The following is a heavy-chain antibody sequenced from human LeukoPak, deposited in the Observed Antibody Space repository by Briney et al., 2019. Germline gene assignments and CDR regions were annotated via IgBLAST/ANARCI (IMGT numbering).Heavy chain of an antibody. J-gene: IGHJ4*02. CDR1: GRSFSGYY. CDR2: INHSGST. D-gene: IGHD1-14*01. Sequence: PSETLSLTCGLDGRSFSGYYWSWIRQPPGKGLEWIGEINHSGSTNYNPSLKRRATISVTTSKNQFSLKLSAVTAADTVEYDCASESNHGSVDYWGQGTLVTVSS. CDR3: ASESNHGSVDY. V-gene: IGHV4-34*01.